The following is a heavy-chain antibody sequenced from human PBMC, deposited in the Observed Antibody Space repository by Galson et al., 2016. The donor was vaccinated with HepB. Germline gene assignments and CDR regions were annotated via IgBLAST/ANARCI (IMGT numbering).Heavy chain of an antibody. CDR1: GFTFTSYA. D-gene: IGHD5-18*01. J-gene: IGHJ4*02. V-gene: IGHV3-23*01. Sequence: SLRLSCAASGFTFTSYAMSWVRQAPGKGLEWVSGITGSGAGTYYADSVKGRFTISRDNSKNTLYLQMNSLRAEDTAVYYCARAWIHLYDLDYWSQGALVTVSS. CDR3: ARAWIHLYDLDY. CDR2: ITGSGAGT.